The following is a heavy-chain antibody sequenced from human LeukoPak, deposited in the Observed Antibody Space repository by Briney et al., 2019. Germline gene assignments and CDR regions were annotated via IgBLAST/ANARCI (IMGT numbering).Heavy chain of an antibody. CDR1: GFTFDDYA. CDR3: ARDVMFDP. Sequence: GRSLRLSCAASGFTFDDYAMHWVRQAPGKGLEWVSGISWNSGSIGYADSVKGRFTISRDNAKNSLYLQMNSLRAEDTAVYYCARDVMFDPWGQGTLVTVSS. J-gene: IGHJ5*02. CDR2: ISWNSGSI. V-gene: IGHV3-9*01.